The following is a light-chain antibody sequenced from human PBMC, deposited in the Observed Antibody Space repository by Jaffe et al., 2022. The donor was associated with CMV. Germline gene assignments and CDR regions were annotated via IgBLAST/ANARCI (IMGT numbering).Light chain of an antibody. Sequence: AIRMTQSPSSLSASVGDRVTITCRASQGISSYLAWYQQKPGKAPKVLIYAASSLQSGVPSRFSGSGSGTDFTLTISCLQSEDFATYYCQQYYIYPWTFGQGTKVEV. CDR1: QGISSY. V-gene: IGKV1-8*01. CDR3: QQYYIYPWT. J-gene: IGKJ1*01. CDR2: AAS.